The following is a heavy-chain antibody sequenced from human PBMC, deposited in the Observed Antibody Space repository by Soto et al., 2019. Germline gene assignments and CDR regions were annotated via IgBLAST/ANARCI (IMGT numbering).Heavy chain of an antibody. J-gene: IGHJ4*02. Sequence: PSETLSLTCTVSGGSISSYYWSWIRRPPGKGLEWIGYIYYSGSTYYNPSLKSRVTISVDTSKNQFSLKLSSVTAADTAVYYCARGEHIAALSYWGQGTLVTVSS. V-gene: IGHV4-59*12. CDR1: GGSISSYY. D-gene: IGHD6-6*01. CDR3: ARGEHIAALSY. CDR2: IYYSGST.